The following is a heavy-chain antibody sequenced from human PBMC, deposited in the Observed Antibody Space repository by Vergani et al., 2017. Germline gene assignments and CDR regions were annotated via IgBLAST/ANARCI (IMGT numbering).Heavy chain of an antibody. Sequence: QVQLVQSGAEVKKPGASVKVSCKVSGYTLTELYMHWVRQAPGKGLEWMGGFDPEDGETIYAQKFQGRVTMTEDTSTDTAYMELSSLRSEDTAVYYCATTTLLVGATTYSYYYYGMDVWGQGTTVTVSS. CDR1: GYTLTELY. J-gene: IGHJ6*02. D-gene: IGHD1-26*01. CDR2: FDPEDGET. V-gene: IGHV1-24*01. CDR3: ATTTLLVGATTYSYYYYGMDV.